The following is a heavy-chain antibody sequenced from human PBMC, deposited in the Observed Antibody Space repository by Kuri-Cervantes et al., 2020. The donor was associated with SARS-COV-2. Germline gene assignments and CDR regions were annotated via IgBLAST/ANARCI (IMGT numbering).Heavy chain of an antibody. CDR3: ARIQATTVIADY. D-gene: IGHD4-11*01. CDR2: IDWDDDK. Sequence: SGPTLVKPTQTLTLTCTFSGFSLNTNGVCVSWIRQPPGKALEWLARIDWDDDKYYNTFLQTRLSIAKDTSKNQVVLTMTNMDPVDTATYYCARIQATTVIADYWGQGTLVTVSS. V-gene: IGHV2-70*11. J-gene: IGHJ4*01. CDR1: GFSLNTNGVC.